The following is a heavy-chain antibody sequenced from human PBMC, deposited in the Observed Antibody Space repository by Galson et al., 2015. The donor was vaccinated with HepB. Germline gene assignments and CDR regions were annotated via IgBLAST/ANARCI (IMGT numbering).Heavy chain of an antibody. CDR3: APGTVTFDY. CDR1: GYTFTAYY. J-gene: IGHJ4*02. CDR2: INPDSGDT. D-gene: IGHD1-1*01. Sequence: SCKASGYTFTAYYMHWVRQAPGQGLEWMGRINPDSGDTNYAQKFQGRVTMTTDTFISTAYMELTRLRSDDTAMYYCAPGTVTFDYWGQGTLVTVSS. V-gene: IGHV1-2*06.